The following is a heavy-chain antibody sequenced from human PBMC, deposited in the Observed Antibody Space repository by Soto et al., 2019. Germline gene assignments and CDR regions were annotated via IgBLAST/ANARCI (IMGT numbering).Heavy chain of an antibody. CDR2: ISWNSGSI. CDR1: GFTFDDYA. J-gene: IGHJ4*02. CDR3: AKDYSSSFPGNFDY. D-gene: IGHD6-13*01. Sequence: GGSLRLSCAASGFTFDDYAMHWVRQAPGKGLEWVSGISWNSGSIGYADSVKGRFTISRDNAKNSLYLQMNSLRAEDTALYYCAKDYSSSFPGNFDYWGQGTLVTVSS. V-gene: IGHV3-9*01.